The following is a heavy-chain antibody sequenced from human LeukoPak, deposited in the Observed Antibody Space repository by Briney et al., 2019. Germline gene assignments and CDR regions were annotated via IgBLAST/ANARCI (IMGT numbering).Heavy chain of an antibody. CDR1: GFTFSSYA. D-gene: IGHD4-17*01. CDR3: ATPWGDYIGGGAFDI. J-gene: IGHJ3*02. V-gene: IGHV3-23*01. Sequence: GGSLRLSCAASGFTFSSYAMSWVRQAPGKGLXXXXXXSGSGSSTYYXXXVKXRXTISRDNSKNTRYLQMNSRRVEDTAVYYXATPWGDYIGGGAFDIWGQGTMVTVSS. CDR2: XSGSGSST.